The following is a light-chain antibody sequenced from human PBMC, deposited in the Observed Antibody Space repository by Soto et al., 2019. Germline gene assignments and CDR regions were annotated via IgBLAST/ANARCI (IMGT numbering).Light chain of an antibody. V-gene: IGKV3-11*01. J-gene: IGKJ3*01. CDR2: DAS. CDR1: QSVSSY. CDR3: EQRSNWPPLFT. Sequence: EIVLTQSPATLSLSPGERATLSCRASQSVSSYLAWYQQKPGQAPRLLIYDASNRATGIPARFSGSGSGTDFTLTISSLEPEDFAVYYCEQRSNWPPLFTFGRGTKVDI.